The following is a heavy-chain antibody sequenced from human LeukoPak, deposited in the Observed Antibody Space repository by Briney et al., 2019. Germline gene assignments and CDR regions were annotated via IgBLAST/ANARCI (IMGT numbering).Heavy chain of an antibody. D-gene: IGHD3-16*01. J-gene: IGHJ4*02. CDR2: IYYSGTT. CDR1: GGSLDSFY. Sequence: PSETLSLTCTVSGGSLDSFYWSWIRQPPGRGLEYIGYIYYSGTTHYDPSLKGRVTISVDMSKNQFSLKLISVTAADTAVYYCARDPPGKGALDFWGQGTLVTVSS. CDR3: ARDPPGKGALDF. V-gene: IGHV4-59*01.